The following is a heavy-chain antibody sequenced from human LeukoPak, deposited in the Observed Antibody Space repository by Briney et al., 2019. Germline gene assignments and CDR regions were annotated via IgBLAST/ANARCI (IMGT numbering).Heavy chain of an antibody. CDR3: AKDPSRDYEGST. J-gene: IGHJ4*02. V-gene: IGHV3-9*01. CDR2: IGWNSGSI. D-gene: IGHD4-17*01. Sequence: PGRSLRLSCTASGFTFHDTAMHWVRQRPGQGLEWVSGIGWNSGSIGYADSVKGRFTISRGNAKNALYLQMNSLRTMDTAFYFCAKDPSRDYEGSTWGQGTLVTVSS. CDR1: GFTFHDTA.